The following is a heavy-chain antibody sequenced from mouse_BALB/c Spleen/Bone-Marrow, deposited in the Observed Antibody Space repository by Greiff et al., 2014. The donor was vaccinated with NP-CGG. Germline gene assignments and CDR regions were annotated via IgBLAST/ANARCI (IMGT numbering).Heavy chain of an antibody. D-gene: IGHD2-14*01. CDR1: GYTFTSYW. V-gene: IGHV1-7*01. CDR3: ALYYRYDYFDY. CDR2: INPSTTYS. J-gene: IGHJ2*01. Sequence: QVQLKQSGAELAKPGASVKMSCKASGYTFTSYWMHWVKQRPGQGLEWIGYINPSTTYSAYNQKFKDKATLTADKSSSTAYMQLSSLTSEDSAVYYCALYYRYDYFDYWGQGTTLTVPS.